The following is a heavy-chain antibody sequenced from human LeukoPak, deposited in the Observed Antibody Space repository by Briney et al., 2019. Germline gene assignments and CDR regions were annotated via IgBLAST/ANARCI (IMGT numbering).Heavy chain of an antibody. Sequence: PGGSLRLSCAASGFAFNTYWMHWVRQVPGKGLVWVSSLSPDGTDTHYAGYVKGRFTISRDNAKNTLFLQMNSLRAEDTAVYYCARWVEYSDGFDPWGQGTLVTVSS. D-gene: IGHD1-26*01. V-gene: IGHV3-74*01. CDR3: ARWVEYSDGFDP. CDR1: GFAFNTYW. J-gene: IGHJ5*02. CDR2: LSPDGTDT.